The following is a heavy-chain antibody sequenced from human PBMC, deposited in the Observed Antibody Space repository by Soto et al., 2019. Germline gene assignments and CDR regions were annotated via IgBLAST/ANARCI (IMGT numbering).Heavy chain of an antibody. D-gene: IGHD3-10*01. CDR1: GGSISSYY. Sequence: QVQLQESGPGLVKPSETLSLTCTVSGGSISSYYWCWIRQPPGKGLEWIGYIYYSGSTNYNPSLKSRVTISVDTSKNQFSLKLSSVTAADTAVYYGARADGSGSYYFDYWGQGTLVTVSS. CDR2: IYYSGST. CDR3: ARADGSGSYYFDY. J-gene: IGHJ4*02. V-gene: IGHV4-59*01.